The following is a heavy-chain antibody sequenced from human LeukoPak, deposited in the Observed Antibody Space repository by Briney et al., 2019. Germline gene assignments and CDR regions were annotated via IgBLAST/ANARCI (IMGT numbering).Heavy chain of an antibody. J-gene: IGHJ6*03. CDR1: GFTFSSYS. CDR3: AGDPGSFFLPYYYYMDV. CDR2: ISSSSTTI. Sequence: PGGSLRLSCAASGFTFSSYSMNWVRQAPGKGLEWLSYISSSSTTIYYADSVKGRFTISRDNAKKSLYLQMNSLRAEDTAVYYCAGDPGSFFLPYYYYMDVWGRGTTVTVSS. D-gene: IGHD3-10*01. V-gene: IGHV3-48*04.